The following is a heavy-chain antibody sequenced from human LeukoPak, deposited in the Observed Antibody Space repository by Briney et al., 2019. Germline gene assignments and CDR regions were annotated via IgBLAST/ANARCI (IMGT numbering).Heavy chain of an antibody. J-gene: IGHJ4*02. CDR1: GFTFSSYA. CDR2: ISSNGGST. V-gene: IGHV3-64*01. D-gene: IGHD6-13*01. Sequence: GGSLRLSCAASGFTFSSYAVHWVRQAPGKGLEYVSAISSNGGSTYYANSVKGRFTISRDNSKNTLYLQMGSLRAEDMAVYYCARVKASSWYSGSYYFDYWGQGTLVTVSS. CDR3: ARVKASSWYSGSYYFDY.